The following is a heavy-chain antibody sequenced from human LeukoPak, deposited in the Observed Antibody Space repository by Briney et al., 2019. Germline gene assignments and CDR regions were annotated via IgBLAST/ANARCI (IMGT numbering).Heavy chain of an antibody. Sequence: GASVKVSCKASGYTFTGYYMHWVRQAPGQGLEWMGWINPNSGGTNYAQKFQGWVTMTRDTSISTAYMELSRLRSDDTAVYYCARVWPRGIAVAGLDYWGQGTLVTVSS. CDR3: ARVWPRGIAVAGLDY. CDR1: GYTFTGYY. D-gene: IGHD6-19*01. J-gene: IGHJ4*02. V-gene: IGHV1-2*04. CDR2: INPNSGGT.